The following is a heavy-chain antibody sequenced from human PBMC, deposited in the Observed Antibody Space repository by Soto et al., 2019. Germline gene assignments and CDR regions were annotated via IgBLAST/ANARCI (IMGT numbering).Heavy chain of an antibody. Sequence: QVQLVQSGAEEKKPGASVKVSCKASGYTFTSYAMPWVRQAPGQRLEWMGWINAGNGNTKYSPRSQGRVTITRDASARTSYMALSTLRSQHTAVSYCPRLTGWHPPFASWGQETLVTASS. J-gene: IGHJ4*02. CDR2: INAGNGNT. D-gene: IGHD3-9*01. V-gene: IGHV1-3*05. CDR3: PRLTGWHPPFAS. CDR1: GYTFTSYA.